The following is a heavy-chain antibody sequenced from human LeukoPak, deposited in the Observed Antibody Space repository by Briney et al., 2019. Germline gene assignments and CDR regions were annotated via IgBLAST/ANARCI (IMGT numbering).Heavy chain of an antibody. J-gene: IGHJ3*02. Sequence: PGGSLRLSCAASGFTFSSYSMNWVRQAPGKGLEWVSSISSSSSYIYYADSVKGRFTISRDNAKNSLYLQMNSLRAEDTAVYYCVRDLVLLLWFRELSDHAFDIWGQGTMVTVSS. D-gene: IGHD3-10*01. CDR2: ISSSSSYI. V-gene: IGHV3-21*01. CDR3: VRDLVLLLWFRELSDHAFDI. CDR1: GFTFSSYS.